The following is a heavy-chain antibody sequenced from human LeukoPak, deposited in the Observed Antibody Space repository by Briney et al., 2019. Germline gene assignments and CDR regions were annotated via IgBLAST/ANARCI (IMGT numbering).Heavy chain of an antibody. V-gene: IGHV1-18*01. Sequence: ASVKVSCKASGYTFTSYGISWVRQAPGQGLEWMGWVSAYNGNTNYAQKLQGRVTMTTDTSTSTAYMELRSLRSDDTAVYYCARGSGAFGGVIGKMDYWGQGTLVTVSS. D-gene: IGHD3-16*02. CDR3: ARGSGAFGGVIGKMDY. CDR2: VSAYNGNT. J-gene: IGHJ4*02. CDR1: GYTFTSYG.